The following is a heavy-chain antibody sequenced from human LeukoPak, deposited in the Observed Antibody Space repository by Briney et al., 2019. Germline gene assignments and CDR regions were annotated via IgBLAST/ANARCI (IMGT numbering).Heavy chain of an antibody. CDR3: AREVERPYYYYYGMDV. Sequence: SVKVSCKASGGTFSSYAISWVRQAPGQGLEWMGRIITILGIANYAQKFQGRVTITADKSTSTAYMELSSLRSEDTAVYYCAREVERPYYYYYGMDVWGQGTTVTVSS. D-gene: IGHD1-1*01. J-gene: IGHJ6*02. CDR1: GGTFSSYA. CDR2: IITILGIA. V-gene: IGHV1-69*04.